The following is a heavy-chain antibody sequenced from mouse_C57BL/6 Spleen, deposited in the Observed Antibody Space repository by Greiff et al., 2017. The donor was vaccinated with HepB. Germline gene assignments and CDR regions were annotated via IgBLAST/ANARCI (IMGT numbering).Heavy chain of an antibody. D-gene: IGHD1-1*01. Sequence: QVQLQHPGAELVRPGTSVKLSCKASGYTFTSYWMHWVKQRPGQGLEWIGVIDPSDSYTNYNQKFKGKATLTVDTSSSTAYMQLSSLTSEDSAVYYCARRRDYYGSRWYFDVWGTGTTVTVSS. CDR2: IDPSDSYT. V-gene: IGHV1-59*01. CDR3: ARRRDYYGSRWYFDV. CDR1: GYTFTSYW. J-gene: IGHJ1*03.